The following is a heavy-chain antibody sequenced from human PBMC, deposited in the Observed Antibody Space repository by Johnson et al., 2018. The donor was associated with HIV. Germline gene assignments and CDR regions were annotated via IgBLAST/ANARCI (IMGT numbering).Heavy chain of an antibody. CDR2: IWYDGSKK. Sequence: QVQLVESGGGVVQPGRSLRLSCAASGFTFSNYVMHWVRQAPCKGLEWVSLIWYDGSKKYFADSVKGRFTISRDNFKSTMYLQMNSLRDEDTAVYYCAFTSGSYYGPDAIDIWGQGTMVTVSS. CDR1: GFTFSNYV. J-gene: IGHJ3*02. CDR3: AFTSGSYYGPDAIDI. V-gene: IGHV3-33*01. D-gene: IGHD3-10*01.